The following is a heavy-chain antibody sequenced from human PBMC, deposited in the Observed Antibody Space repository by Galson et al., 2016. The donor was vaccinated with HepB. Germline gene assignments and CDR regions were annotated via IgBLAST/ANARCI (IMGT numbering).Heavy chain of an antibody. CDR1: GFTLSDSY. J-gene: IGHJ4*02. CDR2: ISSNSGGGAI. V-gene: IGHV3-11*01. Sequence: SLRLSCAASGFTLSDSYMAWIRLAPGKVLEWISYISSNSGGGAIYYADSVQGRFTISRDNAKNPLGLQLNSLRAEDTAVYYCARVVGFYTWGQGTRVTVSS. D-gene: IGHD3-3*01. CDR3: ARVVGFYT.